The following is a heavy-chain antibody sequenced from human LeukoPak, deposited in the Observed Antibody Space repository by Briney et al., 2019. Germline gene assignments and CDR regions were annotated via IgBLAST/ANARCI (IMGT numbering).Heavy chain of an antibody. CDR2: INWKGDIT. CDR3: ARRPPAIESLDY. J-gene: IGHJ4*02. CDR1: GFTFEDHT. V-gene: IGHV3-43*01. Sequence: GGSLRLSCEATGFTFEDHTMHWVRQAPGKGLEWVSLINWKGDITSYGDSVKGRFTISRDNSKNSLYLQLNNLRLEDSGFYSCARRPPAIESLDYWGQGTLVTVSS.